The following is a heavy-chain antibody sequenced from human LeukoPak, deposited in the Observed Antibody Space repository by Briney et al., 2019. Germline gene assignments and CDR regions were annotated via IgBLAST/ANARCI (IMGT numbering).Heavy chain of an antibody. V-gene: IGHV5-51*01. CDR1: GYIFTSYW. D-gene: IGHD3-22*01. CDR3: ARLDSSGYSSPLY. CDR2: IYPGDSDT. J-gene: IGHJ4*02. Sequence: PGASLQISCKGSGYIFTSYWIGWVRQLPGKGLEWMGIIYPGDSDTRYSPSFQGQVTISANKSISTAYLQWSSLKASDTAMYYCARLDSSGYSSPLYWGQGTLVTVSS.